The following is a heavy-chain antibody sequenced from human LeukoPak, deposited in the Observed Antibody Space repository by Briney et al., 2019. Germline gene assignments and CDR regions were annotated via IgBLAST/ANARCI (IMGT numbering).Heavy chain of an antibody. CDR1: GGTFGSNA. J-gene: IGHJ4*02. Sequence: APVKVSCKASGGTFGSNAISWVRQAPGQGLEWLGRIIPILETTDYAEKFEDRVTLTADRSTNTAYVEVSSLRSEDTAMYYCARDQGSGGWDEVLYFDLWGQGTLVTVSS. D-gene: IGHD6-19*01. V-gene: IGHV1-69*04. CDR2: IIPILETT. CDR3: ARDQGSGGWDEVLYFDL.